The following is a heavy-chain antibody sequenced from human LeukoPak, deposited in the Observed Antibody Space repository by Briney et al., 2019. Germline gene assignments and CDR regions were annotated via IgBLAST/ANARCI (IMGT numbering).Heavy chain of an antibody. CDR2: SDPKSGAT. CDR3: AKGNFYDNKGYSPELRY. D-gene: IGHD3-10*01. Sequence: ASVQVSCKTSGYTFTSYYIHWLRQAPGQRFEWMGWSDPKSGATKYEHFQGRVTMTRDTSISTAYMELSRLTSDDTAVYYCAKGNFYDNKGYSPELRYWGQGTLVTVSS. CDR1: GYTFTSYY. V-gene: IGHV1-2*02. J-gene: IGHJ4*02.